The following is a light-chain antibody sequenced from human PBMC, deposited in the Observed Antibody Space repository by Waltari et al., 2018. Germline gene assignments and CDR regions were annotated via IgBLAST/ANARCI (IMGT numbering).Light chain of an antibody. CDR1: SSDVGSYNL. J-gene: IGLJ1*01. CDR2: EGS. CDR3: CSYAGSSLWDV. V-gene: IGLV2-23*01. Sequence: QSALTQPASVSGSPGQSITISCTGTSSDVGSYNLVSWYQQHPGKAPKLMIYEGSKRPSGVSNRFSGSKSGNTASLTIAGLQAEDEADYYCCSYAGSSLWDVFGTGTKVTVL.